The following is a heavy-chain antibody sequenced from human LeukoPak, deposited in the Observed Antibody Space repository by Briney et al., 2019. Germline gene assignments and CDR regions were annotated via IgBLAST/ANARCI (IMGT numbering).Heavy chain of an antibody. CDR3: TRDLMDYDVSTGLHHYYMDV. D-gene: IGHD3-9*01. CDR2: INGDGRSI. CDR1: GFTLSSYW. V-gene: IGHV3-74*01. J-gene: IGHJ6*02. Sequence: GGSLRLSCVASGFTLSSYWMHWVRQAPRKGLVWVSRINGDGRSINYADSVRGRFTISRDNAKNTLYLQMNTLRVEDTAVYYCTRDLMDYDVSTGLHHYYMDVWGQGTAVTVSS.